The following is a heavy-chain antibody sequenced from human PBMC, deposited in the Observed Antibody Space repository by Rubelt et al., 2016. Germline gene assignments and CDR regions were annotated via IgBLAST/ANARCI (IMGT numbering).Heavy chain of an antibody. CDR2: INTDGST. D-gene: IGHD6-6*01. CDR1: RYW. CDR3: ARSSIAARHFDY. V-gene: IGHV3-74*01. Sequence: RYWMHWVRQAPGKGLVWVSRINTDGSTSYADSVEGRFTISRDNGKNTLYLQMNSLRAEDTAVYYCARSSIAARHFDYWDQGTLVTVSS. J-gene: IGHJ4*02.